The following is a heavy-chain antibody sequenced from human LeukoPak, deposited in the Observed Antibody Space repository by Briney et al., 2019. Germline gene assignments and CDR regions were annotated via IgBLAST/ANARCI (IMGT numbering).Heavy chain of an antibody. CDR3: TTDWGLRYFDWSLLYYFDY. J-gene: IGHJ4*02. CDR2: IKSKTDGGAT. D-gene: IGHD3-9*01. CDR1: GLTFSNAW. Sequence: GGSLRLSCAASGLTFSNAWMSWVRQAPGKGLEWVGRIKSKTDGGATDYAAPVKGRFTISRDDSKNTLYLQMNSLKTEDTAVYYCTTDWGLRYFDWSLLYYFDYWGQGTLVTVSS. V-gene: IGHV3-15*01.